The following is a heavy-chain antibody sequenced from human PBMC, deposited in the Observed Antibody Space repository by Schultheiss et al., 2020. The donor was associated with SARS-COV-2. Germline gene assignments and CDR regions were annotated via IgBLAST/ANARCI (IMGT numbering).Heavy chain of an antibody. D-gene: IGHD1-1*01. CDR3: ARDWYSRDYYYGMDV. V-gene: IGHV4-4*02. CDR2: IYYSGST. J-gene: IGHJ6*02. Sequence: SETLSLTCAVSGGSISSSNWWSWVRQPPGKGLEWIGYIYYSGSTNYNPSLKSRVTISVDTSKNQFSLKLSSLTAADTAVYYCARDWYSRDYYYGMDVWGQGTTVTVSS. CDR1: GGSISSSNW.